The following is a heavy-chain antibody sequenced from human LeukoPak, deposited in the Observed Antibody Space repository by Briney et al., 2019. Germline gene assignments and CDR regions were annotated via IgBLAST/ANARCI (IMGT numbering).Heavy chain of an antibody. J-gene: IGHJ4*02. CDR3: VSPRGFSYGYFDY. V-gene: IGHV4-39*01. Sequence: KPSETLSLTCTVYGGSISSSSADWGWIRQPPGKGLEWIGSNYYSKNTYYNPSLKSRVPISAHTSKNQCSLTLGSVSATDTAVYYCVSPRGFSYGYFDYWGQGTLVTISS. CDR2: NYYSKNT. CDR1: GGSISSSSAD. D-gene: IGHD5-18*01.